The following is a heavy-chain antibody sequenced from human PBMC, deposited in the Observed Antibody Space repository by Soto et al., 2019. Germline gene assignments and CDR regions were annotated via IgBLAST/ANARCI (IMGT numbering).Heavy chain of an antibody. CDR1: GRSISSSSYY. CDR2: IYYSGST. CDR3: TRLPRILLVNCGYGDY. D-gene: IGHD5-18*01. V-gene: IGHV4-39*01. J-gene: IGHJ4*02. Sequence: QLQLQESGPGLVKPSETLSLTCTVSGRSISSSSYYWGWIRQPPGKGLEWIGSIYYSGSTYYNPSITSGVTISVDTSKHQFSLKLSSVTAADTAVYYCTRLPRILLVNCGYGDYWGQGTLVTVSS.